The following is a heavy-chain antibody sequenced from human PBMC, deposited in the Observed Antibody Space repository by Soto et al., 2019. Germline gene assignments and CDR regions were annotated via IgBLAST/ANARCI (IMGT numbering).Heavy chain of an antibody. J-gene: IGHJ3*02. V-gene: IGHV3-21*01. Sequence: PGGSLRLSCAASGFTFSSYSMNWVRQAPGKGLEWVSSISSSSSYIYYADSVKGRFTISRDNAKNSLYLQMNSLRAEDTAVYYCARDPRTGSGYYLPDAFDIWGRGTMVTVSS. D-gene: IGHD3-22*01. CDR1: GFTFSSYS. CDR2: ISSSSSYI. CDR3: ARDPRTGSGYYLPDAFDI.